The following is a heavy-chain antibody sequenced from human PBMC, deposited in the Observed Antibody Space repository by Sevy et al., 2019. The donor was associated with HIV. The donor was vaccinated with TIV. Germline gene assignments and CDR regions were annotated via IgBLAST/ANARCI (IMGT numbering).Heavy chain of an antibody. CDR1: GFIFNSYA. V-gene: IGHV3-23*01. D-gene: IGHD3-3*01. J-gene: IGHJ4*02. Sequence: GGSLRLSCAASGFIFNSYAMSWVRQAPGKGLEWVSTISGHGGSTYYADSVKGRFTISRDNSRKTLDLEMNSLRAEDAAIYYCAGGFWSGFDYWGQGYLVTVSS. CDR3: AGGFWSGFDY. CDR2: ISGHGGST.